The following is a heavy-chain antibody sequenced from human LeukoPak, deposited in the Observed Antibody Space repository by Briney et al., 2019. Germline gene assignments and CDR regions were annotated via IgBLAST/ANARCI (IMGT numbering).Heavy chain of an antibody. Sequence: PSETLSLTCTVSGGSISSDYWSWIRQPPGKGLEWIGFLHYTGSSNHNPSLKSRVTISLDTSKDQFSLKLSYVTTADTAVYYCARTNAFAIWGQGTMVTVSA. CDR3: ARTNAFAI. CDR1: GGSISSDY. J-gene: IGHJ3*02. V-gene: IGHV4-59*01. CDR2: LHYTGSS.